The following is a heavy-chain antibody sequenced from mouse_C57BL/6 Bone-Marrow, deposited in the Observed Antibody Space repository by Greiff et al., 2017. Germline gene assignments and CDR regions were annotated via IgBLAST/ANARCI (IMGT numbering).Heavy chain of an antibody. D-gene: IGHD2-3*01. CDR2: IYPGSGNT. V-gene: IGHV1-76*01. CDR3: AREGWAYAMDY. Sequence: VKLMESGAELVRPGASVKLSCKASGYTFTDYYINWVKQRPGQGLEWIARIYPGSGNTYYNEKFKGKATLTAEKSSSTAYMQLSSLTSEDSAVYFCAREGWAYAMDYWGQGTSVTVSS. CDR1: GYTFTDYY. J-gene: IGHJ4*01.